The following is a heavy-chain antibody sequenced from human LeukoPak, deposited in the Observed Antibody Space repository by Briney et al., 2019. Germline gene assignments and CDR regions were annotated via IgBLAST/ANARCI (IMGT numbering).Heavy chain of an antibody. CDR1: GGSISSYY. CDR3: ARDNWNYGSSMDV. CDR2: IYYSGST. D-gene: IGHD1-7*01. V-gene: IGHV4-59*01. Sequence: TSETLSLTCSVSGGSISSYYWSWIRQPPGKGLEWIGYIYYSGSTNYNPSLKSRVTISVDTSKNQFSLKLSSVTAADTAVYYCARDNWNYGSSMDVWGQGTTVTVSS. J-gene: IGHJ6*02.